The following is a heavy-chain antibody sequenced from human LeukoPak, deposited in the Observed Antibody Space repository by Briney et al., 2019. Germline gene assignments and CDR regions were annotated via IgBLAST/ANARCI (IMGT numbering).Heavy chain of an antibody. CDR2: ITSSSRYI. D-gene: IGHD3-10*01. Sequence: GGSLRLSCAASGFTFGAYTMNWVRQAPGKGLEWISSITSSSRYIYYAGSVKGRFTISRDNAKNSLYLQMNNLRAEDTAVYYCAKDHESSGSGELGFWGQGTLVTVSS. CDR3: AKDHESSGSGELGF. CDR1: GFTFGAYT. V-gene: IGHV3-21*01. J-gene: IGHJ4*02.